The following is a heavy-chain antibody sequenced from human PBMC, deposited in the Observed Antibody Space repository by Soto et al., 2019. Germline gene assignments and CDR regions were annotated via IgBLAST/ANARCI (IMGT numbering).Heavy chain of an antibody. D-gene: IGHD6-6*01. V-gene: IGHV4-31*11. J-gene: IGHJ3*02. Sequence: SENLSLTCAVSGGSISRGGYYWSWNRHHPGKGLEWIGYIFYSGSTYYNPSLKSRVTISVDTSKNHFSLKLPSMTDADTAIYYCARVGISSSDAFDIWGQGTMVTVSS. CDR2: IFYSGST. CDR1: GGSISRGGYY. CDR3: ARVGISSSDAFDI.